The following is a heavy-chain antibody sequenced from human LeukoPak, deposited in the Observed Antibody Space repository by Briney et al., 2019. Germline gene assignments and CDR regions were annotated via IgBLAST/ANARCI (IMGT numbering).Heavy chain of an antibody. D-gene: IGHD1-26*01. CDR1: GFTFSSYA. J-gene: IGHJ4*02. CDR3: AKERDLVRATYYFGS. CDR2: ISYDGSNK. V-gene: IGHV3-30*04. Sequence: PGGSLRLSCAASGFTFSSYAMHWVRQAPGKGLEWVAVISYDGSNKYYADSVKGRFTISRDNSKNTLYLQMTSLRDEDTAVYYCAKERDLVRATYYFGSWGQGTLVTVSS.